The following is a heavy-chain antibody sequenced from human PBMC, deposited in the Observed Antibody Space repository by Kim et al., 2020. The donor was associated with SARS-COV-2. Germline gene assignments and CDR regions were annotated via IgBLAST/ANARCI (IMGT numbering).Heavy chain of an antibody. J-gene: IGHJ4*01. D-gene: IGHD3-16*01. CDR2: ISYHGSNK. CDR1: GFTFSSYA. Sequence: GGSLRLSCAASGFTFSSYAMHWVRQAPGKGLEWVAVISYHGSNKYYADSVKGRFTISRDNSKNTLYLQMNSLRAEDTAVYYCAKSDATWRWVGEVLGYWG. V-gene: IGHV3-30*04. CDR3: AKSDATWRWVGEVLGY.